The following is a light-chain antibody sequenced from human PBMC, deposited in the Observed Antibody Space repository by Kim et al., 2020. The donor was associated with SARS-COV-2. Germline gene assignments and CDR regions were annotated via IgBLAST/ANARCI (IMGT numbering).Light chain of an antibody. Sequence: DIQMTQSPSTLSASVGDRVTITCRASQSISSWLAWYQQKPGKAPKLLIYKASSLESGVPSRFSGSGSGTEFTITISSLQPDDFATYYCQQYNRYSEVTFGGGTKVDIK. CDR1: QSISSW. CDR3: QQYNRYSEVT. J-gene: IGKJ4*01. CDR2: KAS. V-gene: IGKV1-5*03.